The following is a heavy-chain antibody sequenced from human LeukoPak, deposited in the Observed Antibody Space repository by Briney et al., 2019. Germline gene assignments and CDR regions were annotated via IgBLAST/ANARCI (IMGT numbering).Heavy chain of an antibody. CDR1: GYIFTTYY. D-gene: IGHD3-22*01. Sequence: ASVKVSCKASGYIFTTYYMHWLRQAPGQGPEWMGIINPRGGSTDYAQKFQGRVTMTSDTSTSTVYMELKSLRSEDTAVYYCARDGYYDSSGYYQSPDAFDIWGQGTMVTVSS. CDR3: ARDGYYDSSGYYQSPDAFDI. V-gene: IGHV1-46*01. CDR2: INPRGGST. J-gene: IGHJ3*02.